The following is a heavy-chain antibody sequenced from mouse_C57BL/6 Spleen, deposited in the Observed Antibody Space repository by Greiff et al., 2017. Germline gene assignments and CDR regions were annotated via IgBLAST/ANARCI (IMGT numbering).Heavy chain of an antibody. D-gene: IGHD2-4*01. CDR3: ARKGIYYDYDGSPYYYAMDY. CDR1: GFSLTSYA. Sequence: QVQLQQSGPGLVAPSQSLSITCTVSGFSLTSYAISWVRQPPGKGLEWLGVIWTGGGTNYNSALKSRLSISKDNSKSQVFLKMNSLQTDDTARYYCARKGIYYDYDGSPYYYAMDYWGQGTSVTVSS. V-gene: IGHV2-9-1*01. CDR2: IWTGGGT. J-gene: IGHJ4*01.